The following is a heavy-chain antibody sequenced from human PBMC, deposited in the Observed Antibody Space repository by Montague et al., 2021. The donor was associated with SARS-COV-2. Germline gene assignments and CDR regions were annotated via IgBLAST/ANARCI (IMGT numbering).Heavy chain of an antibody. Sequence: SDTLSLTRTVSGGSISGFYWSWIRQPPGKGLEWIGYIYYSGSTKYNPSLESRVAVSVDRSKNQVSLKFTSVTAADTAVYYCARLFRSGTNGVCRPYYYYALDVWGQGTTVTVSS. CDR3: ARLFRSGTNGVCRPYYYYALDV. J-gene: IGHJ6*02. CDR1: GGSISGFY. V-gene: IGHV4-59*07. CDR2: IYYSGST. D-gene: IGHD2-8*01.